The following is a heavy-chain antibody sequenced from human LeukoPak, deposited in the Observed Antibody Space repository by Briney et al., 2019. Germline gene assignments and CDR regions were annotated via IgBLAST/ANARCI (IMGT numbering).Heavy chain of an antibody. V-gene: IGHV4-59*01. CDR1: GGSISTYY. D-gene: IGHD3-22*01. Sequence: SETLSLSCTVSGGSISTYYWSWVRQPPGKGLEWIGYINYSGRTNANSSLKSRVAISVDTSKNQFSLRLSSVTAADTAVYYCARDTYYYDNGDFIDAFDIWGRGTMVTVSS. J-gene: IGHJ3*02. CDR2: INYSGRT. CDR3: ARDTYYYDNGDFIDAFDI.